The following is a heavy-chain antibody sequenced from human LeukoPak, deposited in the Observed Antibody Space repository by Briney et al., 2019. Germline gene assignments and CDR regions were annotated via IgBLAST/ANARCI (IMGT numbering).Heavy chain of an antibody. J-gene: IGHJ4*02. Sequence: GGSLRLSCAASGFTFSSQNMNWARQAPGRGRGWVESISTSGDSTKNADSVEGRFTISRDNAENSLYLLMNSLRVEDTAVYYCVKNGWLDYWGQGILVTVSS. CDR3: VKNGWLDY. V-gene: IGHV3-21*06. CDR1: GFTFSSQN. CDR2: ISTSGDST. D-gene: IGHD6-19*01.